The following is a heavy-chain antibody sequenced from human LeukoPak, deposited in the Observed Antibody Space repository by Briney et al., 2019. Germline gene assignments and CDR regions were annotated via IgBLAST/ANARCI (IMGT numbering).Heavy chain of an antibody. J-gene: IGHJ3*02. CDR1: GGSISSYY. D-gene: IGHD2-2*01. Sequence: SETLSLTCTVSGGSISSYYWSWIRQPPGKGLEWIGYIYYSGSTNYNPSLKSRVTISVDTSKNQFSLKLSSVTAADTAVYYCARNTPLSSTSSFDIWGQGTMVTVSS. CDR2: IYYSGST. V-gene: IGHV4-59*12. CDR3: ARNTPLSSTSSFDI.